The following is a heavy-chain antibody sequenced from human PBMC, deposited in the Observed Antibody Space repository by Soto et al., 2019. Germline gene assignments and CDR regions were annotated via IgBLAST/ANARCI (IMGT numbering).Heavy chain of an antibody. V-gene: IGHV3-33*01. Sequence: QVQLVESGGGVVQPGRSLRLSCVGSGFPFWHYGMHWVRQAPGKGLEWVAVIWSEGNKESYADSVKGRFAISRANSKATWYLELHSLRVEATAGYFCARARNGGWVHMDVWGQGTTVSFSS. CDR1: GFPFWHYG. J-gene: IGHJ6*02. CDR2: IWSEGNKE. D-gene: IGHD6-19*01. CDR3: ARARNGGWVHMDV.